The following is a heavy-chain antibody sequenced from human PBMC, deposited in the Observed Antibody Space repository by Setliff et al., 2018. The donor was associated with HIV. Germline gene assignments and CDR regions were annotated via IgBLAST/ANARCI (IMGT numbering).Heavy chain of an antibody. CDR3: AREPDY. CDR2: IYTRGNT. CDR1: GASITSHN. Sequence: PSETLSLTCSVSGASITSHNWSWIRQAAGKGLEWIGRIYTRGNTNYNPSLRSRVTMSVDTSKNQFSLKVTSVTAADTAVYYCAREPDYWGQGTLVTVSS. V-gene: IGHV4-4*07. J-gene: IGHJ4*02.